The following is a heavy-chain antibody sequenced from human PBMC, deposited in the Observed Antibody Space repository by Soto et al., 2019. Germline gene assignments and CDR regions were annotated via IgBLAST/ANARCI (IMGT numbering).Heavy chain of an antibody. CDR1: GFTFSSYS. Sequence: GGSLRLSCAASGFTFSSYSMNWVRQAPGKGLEWVSSISSSSSYIYYADSVKGRFTISRDNAKNSLYLQMNSLRAEDTAVYYCARAPYYYDSRGYWAYWGQGTLVTVS. D-gene: IGHD3-22*01. V-gene: IGHV3-21*01. CDR3: ARAPYYYDSRGYWAY. J-gene: IGHJ4*02. CDR2: ISSSSSYI.